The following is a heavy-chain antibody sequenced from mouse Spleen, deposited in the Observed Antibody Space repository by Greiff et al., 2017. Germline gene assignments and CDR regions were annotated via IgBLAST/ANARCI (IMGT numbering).Heavy chain of an antibody. CDR2: INYDGSST. D-gene: IGHD2-3*01. CDR3: ARVPYDGYYFDY. V-gene: IGHV5-16*01. CDR1: GFTFSDYY. J-gene: IGHJ2*01. Sequence: EVMLVESEGGLVQPGSSMKLSCTASGFTFSDYYMAWVRQVPEKGLEWVANINYDGSSTYYLDSLKSRFIISRDNAKNILYLQMSSLKSEDTATYYCARVPYDGYYFDYWGQGTTLTVSS.